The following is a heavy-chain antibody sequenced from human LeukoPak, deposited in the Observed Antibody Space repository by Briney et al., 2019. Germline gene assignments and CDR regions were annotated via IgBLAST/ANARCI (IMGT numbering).Heavy chain of an antibody. D-gene: IGHD3-22*01. CDR3: AREGYYDSSGYYAPDY. Sequence: PGRSLRLSCAASGFTFDNYAMHWVRQAPGKGLEWVSGISWNSGSIGYADSVKGRFTISRDNAKNSLYLQMNSLRAEDTALYHCAREGYYDSSGYYAPDYWGQGTLVMVSS. J-gene: IGHJ4*02. CDR2: ISWNSGSI. V-gene: IGHV3-9*01. CDR1: GFTFDNYA.